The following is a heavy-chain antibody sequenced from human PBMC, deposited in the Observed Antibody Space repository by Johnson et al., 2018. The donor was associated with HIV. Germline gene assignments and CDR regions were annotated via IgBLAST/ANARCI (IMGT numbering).Heavy chain of an antibody. D-gene: IGHD5-12*01. J-gene: IGHJ3*01. CDR3: AKGEAQEGWIQVGSYAFDF. V-gene: IGHV3-13*01. Sequence: VQLVESGGGLVQPGGSLRLSCAASGCTFSRSDMHWVRQGRGKGLEWVSGIASACDTSSPGSVKGRFTISIDNSRNTVYLEMRNLRTEETAVYYCAKGEAQEGWIQVGSYAFDFWGRGTMVTVSS. CDR2: IASACDT. CDR1: GCTFSRSD.